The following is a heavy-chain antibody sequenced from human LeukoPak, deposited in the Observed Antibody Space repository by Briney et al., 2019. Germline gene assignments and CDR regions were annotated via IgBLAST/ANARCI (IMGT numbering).Heavy chain of an antibody. D-gene: IGHD6-19*01. Sequence: SVKVSCKASGVTFSDYALNWVRQAPGQGLEWMGVFIPILDTANSTQKFQGRLTITADKSTNTVYMELSSLRFDDTAVYYCARRAVDNSYYYYMDVWGKGTTVTVSS. CDR1: GVTFSDYA. CDR3: ARRAVDNSYYYYMDV. CDR2: FIPILDTA. J-gene: IGHJ6*03. V-gene: IGHV1-69*06.